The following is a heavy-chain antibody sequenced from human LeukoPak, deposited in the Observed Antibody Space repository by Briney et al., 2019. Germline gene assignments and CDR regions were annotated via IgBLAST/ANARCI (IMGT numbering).Heavy chain of an antibody. J-gene: IGHJ4*02. V-gene: IGHV3-21*01. CDR2: SSSNSGYI. D-gene: IGHD6-19*01. Sequence: GGSLRLSCAVSGFTFSSYSMNCVRHAPEKGLEWVSSSSSNSGYIYYADSVKGRFTISRDNDENSLYLQMNSLRAEDAAVYYCACLHSVAGRVLFWGRGTLVSVSS. CDR1: GFTFSSYS. CDR3: ACLHSVAGRVLF.